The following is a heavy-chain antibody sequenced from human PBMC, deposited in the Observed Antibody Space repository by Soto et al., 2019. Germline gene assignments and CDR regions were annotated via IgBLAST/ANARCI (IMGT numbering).Heavy chain of an antibody. CDR3: ARGGMAARPPYYYYGMDV. Sequence: QVQLVQSGAEVKKPGASVKVSCKASGYTFTSYGISWVRQAPGQGLEWMGWISAYNGNTNYAQKLQGRVTLTTDTSTSTAYMELRRLRSDDTAVFYCARGGMAARPPYYYYGMDVWGQGTAVTVSS. J-gene: IGHJ6*02. D-gene: IGHD6-6*01. V-gene: IGHV1-18*04. CDR1: GYTFTSYG. CDR2: ISAYNGNT.